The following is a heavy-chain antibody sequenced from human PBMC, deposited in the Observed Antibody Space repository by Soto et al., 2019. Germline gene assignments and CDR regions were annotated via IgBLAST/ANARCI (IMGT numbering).Heavy chain of an antibody. CDR2: IYYSGST. V-gene: IGHV4-31*03. Sequence: TLSLTCTVSGGSISSGGYYWSWIRQHPGKGLEWIGYIYYSGSTYYNPSLKSRVTISVDTSKNQFSLKLSSVTAADTAVYYCARTSSWHFEDYWGQGTLVTVSS. D-gene: IGHD6-13*01. CDR3: ARTSSWHFEDY. CDR1: GGSISSGGYY. J-gene: IGHJ4*02.